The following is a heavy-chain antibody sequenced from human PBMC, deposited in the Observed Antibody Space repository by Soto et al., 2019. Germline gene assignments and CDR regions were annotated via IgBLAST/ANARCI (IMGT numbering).Heavy chain of an antibody. CDR1: GFTFSSYE. J-gene: IGHJ4*02. Sequence: GGSLRLSCAASGFTFSSYEMNWVRQAPGKGLEWVSYISSSGSTIYYADSVKGRFTISRDNAKNSLYLQMNSLRAEDTAVYYCARAAELVAATDYWGQGTLVTVSS. D-gene: IGHD2-15*01. CDR3: ARAAELVAATDY. V-gene: IGHV3-48*03. CDR2: ISSSGSTI.